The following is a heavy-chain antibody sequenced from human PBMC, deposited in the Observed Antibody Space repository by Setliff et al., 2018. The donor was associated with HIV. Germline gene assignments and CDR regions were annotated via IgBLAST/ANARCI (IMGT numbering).Heavy chain of an antibody. D-gene: IGHD6-13*01. J-gene: IGHJ1*01. CDR1: GFTFRDYA. V-gene: IGHV3-23*01. Sequence: PGGSLRLSCAASGFTFRDYAMIWVRQAPGMGLEWVSTISGSSSIKECADFVKGRFSISRDNSKDTVFLQMDSLRAEDTAIYYCAKGTKITTALYLAYWGQGTLVTVSS. CDR2: ISGSSSIK. CDR3: AKGTKITTALYLAY.